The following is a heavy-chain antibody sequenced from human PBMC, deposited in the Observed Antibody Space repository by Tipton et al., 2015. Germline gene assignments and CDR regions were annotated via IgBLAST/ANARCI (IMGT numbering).Heavy chain of an antibody. Sequence: TLSLTCSVSGDSVSSSSHYWGWIRQPPGKGPEWIGSTYYTGATYYNPSLQSRVTVSLDTSKNQFSLSLSSVTAADTAVYYCARGLLLWFGMSDYWGRGTLVTVSS. J-gene: IGHJ4*02. CDR1: GDSVSSSSHY. CDR2: TYYTGAT. CDR3: ARGLLLWFGMSDY. D-gene: IGHD3-10*01. V-gene: IGHV4-39*01.